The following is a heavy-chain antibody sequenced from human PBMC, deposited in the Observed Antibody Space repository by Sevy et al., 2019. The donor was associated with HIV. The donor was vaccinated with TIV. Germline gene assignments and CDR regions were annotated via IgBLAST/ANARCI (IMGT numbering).Heavy chain of an antibody. J-gene: IGHJ5*02. CDR2: IYWDDDK. Sequence: SGPTLVKPTQTLTLTCTFSGFSLSTSGVGVGWIRQPPGKALEWLALIYWDDDKRYSPSLKSRLTITKDTSKNQVVLTMTNMDPVDTATYYCAHSPRIVATIPDWFDPWGQGTLVTVSS. CDR3: AHSPRIVATIPDWFDP. D-gene: IGHD5-12*01. V-gene: IGHV2-5*02. CDR1: GFSLSTSGVG.